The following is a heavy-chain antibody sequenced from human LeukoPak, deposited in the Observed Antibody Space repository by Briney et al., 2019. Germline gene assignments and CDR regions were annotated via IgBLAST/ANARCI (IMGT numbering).Heavy chain of an antibody. CDR3: ASRAYCGGDCYWRGAFDI. CDR1: GGTFSSYA. V-gene: IGHV1-69*05. J-gene: IGHJ3*02. CDR2: IIPIFGTA. Sequence: SVKVSCKASGGTFSSYAISWVRQAPGRGLEWMGRIIPIFGTANYAQKFQGRVTITTDESTSTAYMELSSLRSEDTAVYYCASRAYCGGDCYWRGAFDIWGQGTMVTVSS. D-gene: IGHD2-21*02.